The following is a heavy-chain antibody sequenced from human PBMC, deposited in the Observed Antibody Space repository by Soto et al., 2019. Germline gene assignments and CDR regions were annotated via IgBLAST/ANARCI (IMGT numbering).Heavy chain of an antibody. CDR2: INPATGNT. CDR3: ARRYKSAGWLEP. J-gene: IGHJ5*02. V-gene: IGHV1-3*01. Sequence: ASVKVSCKASGYSFATYAIHWVRQAPGQGLEWMGWINPATGNTEYSDKFQDRVTFTRDTSATTAYMELRGLRSEDMAVYYCARRYKSAGWLEPWGQGTLVTVSS. D-gene: IGHD1-1*01. CDR1: GYSFATYA.